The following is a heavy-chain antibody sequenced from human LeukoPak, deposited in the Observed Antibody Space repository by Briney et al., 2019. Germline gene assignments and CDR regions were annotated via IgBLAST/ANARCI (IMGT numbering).Heavy chain of an antibody. CDR2: IKEDGSEK. D-gene: IGHD6-13*01. Sequence: GGSLRLSCAASGFTFSSYWMSWVRQAPGKGLEWVANIKEDGSEKYYVDSVKGRFTISRDNAKNSLYLQMNSLSAEDTAVYYCARDWIAATGTGFDYWGQGNLVTVSS. CDR1: GFTFSSYW. V-gene: IGHV3-7*04. CDR3: ARDWIAATGTGFDY. J-gene: IGHJ4*02.